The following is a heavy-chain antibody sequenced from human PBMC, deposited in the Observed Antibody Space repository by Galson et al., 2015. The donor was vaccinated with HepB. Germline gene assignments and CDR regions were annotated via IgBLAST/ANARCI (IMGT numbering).Heavy chain of an antibody. D-gene: IGHD3-22*01. CDR3: ARVRNIYDSSPFDY. CDR1: GGSISSGDYY. Sequence: TLSLTCTVSGGSISSGDYYWSWIRQPPGKGLEWIGYIYYSGSTYYNPSLKSRVTISVDTSKNQFSLKLSSVTAADTAVYYCARVRNIYDSSPFDYWGQGTLVTVSS. V-gene: IGHV4-30-4*01. J-gene: IGHJ4*02. CDR2: IYYSGST.